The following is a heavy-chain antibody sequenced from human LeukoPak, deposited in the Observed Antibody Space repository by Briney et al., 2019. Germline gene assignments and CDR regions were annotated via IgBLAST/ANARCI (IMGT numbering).Heavy chain of an antibody. CDR2: IYYSGST. V-gene: IGHV4-39*07. CDR1: GGSIRSSSYY. Sequence: SETLSLTCTVSGGSIRSSSYYWGWIRQPPGKGLEWIGSIYYSGSTYYNPSLKSRVTISVDTSKNQFSLKLSSVTAADTAVYYCARIDRCSGGSCYHDWFDPWGQGTLVTVSS. D-gene: IGHD2-15*01. J-gene: IGHJ5*02. CDR3: ARIDRCSGGSCYHDWFDP.